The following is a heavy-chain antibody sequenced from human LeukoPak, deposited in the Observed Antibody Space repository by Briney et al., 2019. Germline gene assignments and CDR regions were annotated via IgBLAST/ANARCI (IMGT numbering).Heavy chain of an antibody. Sequence: TGGSLRLSCAASGFTFDDYGMSWVRQAPGKGLEWVSGINWNGGSTGYADSVKGRFTISRDNAKNSLYLQMNSLRAEDTALYYCARLIRYDSSGYADYWGQGTLVTVSS. CDR2: INWNGGST. D-gene: IGHD3-22*01. CDR3: ARLIRYDSSGYADY. V-gene: IGHV3-20*04. CDR1: GFTFDDYG. J-gene: IGHJ4*02.